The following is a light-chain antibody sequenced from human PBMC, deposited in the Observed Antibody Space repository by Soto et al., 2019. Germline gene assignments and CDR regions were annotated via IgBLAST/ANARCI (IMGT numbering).Light chain of an antibody. V-gene: IGKV1-39*01. CDR3: QQSFGTFMYT. CDR1: QSISTY. Sequence: DIQMTQSPSSLSASVGDRVTITCRASQSISTYLNWYQQKPGRAPKLLIYLASTLQSGVPSRFSGSGSGTDFTLTISSLQPEDFATDYCQQSFGTFMYTVGQGTKLEIK. J-gene: IGKJ2*01. CDR2: LAS.